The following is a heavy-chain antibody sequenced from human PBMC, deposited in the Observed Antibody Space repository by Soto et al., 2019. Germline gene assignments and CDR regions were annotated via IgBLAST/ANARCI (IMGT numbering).Heavy chain of an antibody. Sequence: QVQLQESGPGLVKPSQTLSLTCTVSGGSISSGGYYWSWIRQHPGKGLEWIGYIYYSGSTYYNPSLKSRVTISVDTSKNQFSLKLSSVTAADTAVYYFAASYCTNGVCYPRNYYYYMDVWGKGTTVTVSS. CDR2: IYYSGST. D-gene: IGHD2-8*01. V-gene: IGHV4-31*03. CDR1: GGSISSGGYY. CDR3: AASYCTNGVCYPRNYYYYMDV. J-gene: IGHJ6*03.